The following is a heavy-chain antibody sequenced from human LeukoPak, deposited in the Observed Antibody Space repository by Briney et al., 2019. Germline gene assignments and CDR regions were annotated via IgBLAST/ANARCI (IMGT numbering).Heavy chain of an antibody. Sequence: GGSLRLSCAASGFTFSGRWMYWVRQAPGEGLVLVSRINGNATSTTYGDSVKGRFTISRDNAKNTLYLHMNSLRGEDTAVYYCASGYTYGYYYLDFWGQGTLVTVSS. CDR2: INGNATST. CDR3: ASGYTYGYYYLDF. D-gene: IGHD5-18*01. V-gene: IGHV3-74*01. J-gene: IGHJ4*02. CDR1: GFTFSGRW.